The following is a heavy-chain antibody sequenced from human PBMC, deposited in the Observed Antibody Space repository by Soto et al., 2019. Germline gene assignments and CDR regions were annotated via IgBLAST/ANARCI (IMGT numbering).Heavy chain of an antibody. Sequence: EVQLLESGGGLVQPGGSLRLSCAASGFTFSSYAMSWVRQAPGKGLEWVSAISGSGGSTYYADSVKGRFTISRDNSKNTLYLQMNSLRAEDTAVYYCANYSDSVTAWPDAFDIWGQGTMVTVSS. J-gene: IGHJ3*02. CDR1: GFTFSSYA. V-gene: IGHV3-23*01. CDR2: ISGSGGST. D-gene: IGHD2-21*02. CDR3: ANYSDSVTAWPDAFDI.